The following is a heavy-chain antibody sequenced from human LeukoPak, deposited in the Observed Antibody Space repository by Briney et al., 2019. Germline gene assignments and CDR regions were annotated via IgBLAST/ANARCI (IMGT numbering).Heavy chain of an antibody. CDR2: IYYSGST. J-gene: IGHJ4*02. V-gene: IGHV4-59*01. D-gene: IGHD3-10*01. Sequence: PSETLSLTCTVSGGSISRYYWSWIRQPPGKGLEWIVYIYYSGSTKYNPSVKSRVTISVDTSKNQFSLRLSSVTAADTAVYYCARESVVRGITYFDYWGQGTLVTVSS. CDR1: GGSISRYY. CDR3: ARESVVRGITYFDY.